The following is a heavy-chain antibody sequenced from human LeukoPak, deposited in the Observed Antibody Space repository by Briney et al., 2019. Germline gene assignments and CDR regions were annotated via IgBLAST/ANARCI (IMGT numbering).Heavy chain of an antibody. D-gene: IGHD3-10*01. CDR1: GYTLTELS. J-gene: IGHJ4*02. Sequence: ASVKVSCKVSGYTLTELSMHWVRQAPGKGLEWMGGFDPKDGETIYAQKFQGRVTMTEDTSTDTAYMELSSLRSEDTAVYYCATYDLGYGSHYFDYWGQGTLVTVSS. CDR3: ATYDLGYGSHYFDY. CDR2: FDPKDGET. V-gene: IGHV1-24*01.